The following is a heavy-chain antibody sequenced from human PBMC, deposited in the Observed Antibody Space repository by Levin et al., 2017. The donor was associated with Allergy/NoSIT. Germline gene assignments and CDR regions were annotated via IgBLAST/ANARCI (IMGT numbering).Heavy chain of an antibody. CDR3: AKDRGRAAAGITDWFDS. V-gene: IGHV3-23*01. J-gene: IGHJ5*01. CDR1: GFTFSSYA. Sequence: GESLKISCAASGFTFSSYAMSWVRQAPGKGLEWVSVISGSGGGTYYADSVKGRFTISRDNTKNTLLLQMNSLRAEDTAVYYCAKDRGRAAAGITDWFDSWGQGTLVTVSS. CDR2: ISGSGGGT. D-gene: IGHD6-13*01.